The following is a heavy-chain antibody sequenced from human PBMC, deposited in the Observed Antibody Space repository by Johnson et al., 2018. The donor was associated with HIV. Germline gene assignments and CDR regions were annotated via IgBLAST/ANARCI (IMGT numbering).Heavy chain of an antibody. CDR2: IGTAGDT. Sequence: VQLVESGGGLVQPGGSLRLSCAASGFTFSSYDMHWVRQATGKGLEWVSAIGTAGDTYYPGSVKGRFTISRDNSKNTLYLQMNSLRAEDTAVYYCARDGNYYGLSGAFDIWGQGTMVTVSS. J-gene: IGHJ3*02. D-gene: IGHD3-10*01. V-gene: IGHV3-13*01. CDR1: GFTFSSYD. CDR3: ARDGNYYGLSGAFDI.